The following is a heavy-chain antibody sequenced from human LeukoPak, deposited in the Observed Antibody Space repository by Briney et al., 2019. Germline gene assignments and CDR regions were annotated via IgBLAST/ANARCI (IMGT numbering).Heavy chain of an antibody. Sequence: GASVKVSCKASGYTFTSYGISWVRQAPGQGLEWMGWISAYNGTTNYAQKLQGRVTMTTDTSTSTAYMELRSLRSDDTAVYYCARSQHYDYVWGSYRSWGQGTLVTVSS. CDR2: ISAYNGTT. D-gene: IGHD3-16*02. V-gene: IGHV1-18*01. CDR1: GYTFTSYG. CDR3: ARSQHYDYVWGSYRS. J-gene: IGHJ4*02.